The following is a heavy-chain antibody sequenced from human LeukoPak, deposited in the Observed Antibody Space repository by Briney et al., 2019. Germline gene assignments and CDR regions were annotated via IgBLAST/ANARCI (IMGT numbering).Heavy chain of an antibody. J-gene: IGHJ5*02. Sequence: SETLSLTCAVYGGSFSGYYWSWIRQPPGKGLESIGDINHSGSTNYNPSLKSRVTISVDTSKNQFSLKLSSVTAADTAVYYCARTSKPYTAWFDPWGRGTLVTVSS. CDR3: ARTSKPYTAWFDP. V-gene: IGHV4-34*01. CDR1: GGSFSGYY. CDR2: INHSGST. D-gene: IGHD6-6*01.